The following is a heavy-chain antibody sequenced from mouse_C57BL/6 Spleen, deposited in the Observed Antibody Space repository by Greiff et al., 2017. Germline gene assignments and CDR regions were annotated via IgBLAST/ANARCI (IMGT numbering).Heavy chain of an antibody. CDR2: ISYDGSN. D-gene: IGHD2-4*01. J-gene: IGHJ2*01. Sequence: ESGPGLVKPSQSLSLTCSVTGYSITSGYYWNWIRQFPGNKLEWMGYISYDGSNNYNPSLKNRISITRDTSKKQFFLKLNSVTTEDTATYYCARGYYDYPFDYWGQGTTLTVSS. V-gene: IGHV3-6*01. CDR1: GYSITSGYY. CDR3: ARGYYDYPFDY.